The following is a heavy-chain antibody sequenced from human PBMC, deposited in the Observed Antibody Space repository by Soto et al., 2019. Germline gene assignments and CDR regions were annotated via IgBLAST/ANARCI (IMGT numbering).Heavy chain of an antibody. CDR1: GGSISSSSYY. CDR2: IYYSGST. Sequence: SETLSLTCTVSGGSISSSSYYWGWIRQPPGKGLEWIGSIYYSGSTYYNPTLKGRVTISVDTSKNQFSLKLSSVTAADTAVYYCDLAYYYYYGMDVWGQGTTVTVSS. J-gene: IGHJ6*02. CDR3: DLAYYYYYGMDV. V-gene: IGHV4-39*01.